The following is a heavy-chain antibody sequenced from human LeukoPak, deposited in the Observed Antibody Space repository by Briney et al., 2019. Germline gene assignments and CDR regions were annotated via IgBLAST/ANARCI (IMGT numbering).Heavy chain of an antibody. D-gene: IGHD4-17*01. J-gene: IGHJ4*02. CDR2: ISSSSSYI. CDR3: ARVGTQYGDSRGYFDY. V-gene: IGHV3-21*01. Sequence: GGSLRLSCAASGFTFSSYSMNWVRQAPGKGLEWVSSISSSSSYIYYADSVKGRFTISRDNAKNSLYLQMNSLRAEDTAVYYCARVGTQYGDSRGYFDYWGQGTLVTVSS. CDR1: GFTFSSYS.